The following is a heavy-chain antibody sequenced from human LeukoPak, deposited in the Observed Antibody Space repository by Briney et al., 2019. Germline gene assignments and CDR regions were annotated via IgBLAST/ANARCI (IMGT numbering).Heavy chain of an antibody. Sequence: PGGSLRLSCADSGFTFSSYWISCVRQAPGKGLEWGSNIKRDGRERYYMDSVKGGFTISRDNAKKSLYQQMNSMRAEATAVYYCGRVQSYGDYRYWGQGTLVTVSS. CDR2: IKRDGRER. V-gene: IGHV3-7*01. CDR3: GRVQSYGDYRY. CDR1: GFTFSSYW. D-gene: IGHD4-17*01. J-gene: IGHJ4*02.